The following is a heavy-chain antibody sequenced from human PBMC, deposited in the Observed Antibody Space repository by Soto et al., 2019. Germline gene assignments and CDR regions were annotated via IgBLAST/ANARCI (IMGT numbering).Heavy chain of an antibody. CDR1: GFSFASFTPYG. CDR3: ARGGYSGNDPRYYYYYGLDV. V-gene: IGHV1-18*04. Sequence: QVQLVQSGAEVKRPGASVKVSCKASGFSFASFTPYGITWVRQAPGQGLEWMGWISGYHGNTNYAQKLQGRLTMTTDTSAGTVYMELMSLRSDDTAVYYCARGGYSGNDPRYYYYYGLDVWGQGTTVTVSS. CDR2: ISGYHGNT. D-gene: IGHD5-12*01. J-gene: IGHJ6*02.